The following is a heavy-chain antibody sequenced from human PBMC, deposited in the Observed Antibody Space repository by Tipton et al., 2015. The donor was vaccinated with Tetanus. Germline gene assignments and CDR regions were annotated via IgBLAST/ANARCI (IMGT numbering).Heavy chain of an antibody. D-gene: IGHD1-1*01. J-gene: IGHJ5*02. Sequence: GLVKPSETLSLTCAVYGGSFSGYYWSWIRQPPGKGLEWIGEINHSGSTNYNPSLKSRVTISVDTSKNQFSLKLSSVTAADTAVYYCARDHRAGTTYSWFDPWGQGTLVTVSS. CDR1: GGSFSGYY. V-gene: IGHV4-34*01. CDR2: INHSGST. CDR3: ARDHRAGTTYSWFDP.